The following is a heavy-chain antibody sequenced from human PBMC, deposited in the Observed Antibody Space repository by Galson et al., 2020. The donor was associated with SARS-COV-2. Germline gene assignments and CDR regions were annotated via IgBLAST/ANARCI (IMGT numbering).Heavy chain of an antibody. D-gene: IGHD2-15*01. CDR2: IKSKTDGGTT. Sequence: GSLRLSCAASGFTFSNAWMRWVRQAPGKGLEWVGRIKSKTDGGTTDYAAPVKGRFTISRDDSKNTLYLQMNSLKTEDTAVYYCTTERYCSGGSCYLFDGGQNDAFDIWGQGTMVTVSS. CDR3: TTERYCSGGSCYLFDGGQNDAFDI. CDR1: GFTFSNAW. J-gene: IGHJ3*02. V-gene: IGHV3-15*01.